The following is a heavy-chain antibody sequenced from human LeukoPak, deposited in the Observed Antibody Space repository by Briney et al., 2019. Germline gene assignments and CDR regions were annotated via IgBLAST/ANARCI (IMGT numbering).Heavy chain of an antibody. D-gene: IGHD3-10*01. CDR1: GGSITNGDYY. J-gene: IGHJ4*02. V-gene: IGHV4-39*02. Sequence: SETLSLTCSVSGGSITNGDYYWAWIRQPPGKGLEWIATIYHNGNTYYNPSLKSRVTISADTSASQFSLKLTFVTAADAAIYYCTREGSGRGIYFDHWGQGTLVGVSS. CDR2: IYHNGNT. CDR3: TREGSGRGIYFDH.